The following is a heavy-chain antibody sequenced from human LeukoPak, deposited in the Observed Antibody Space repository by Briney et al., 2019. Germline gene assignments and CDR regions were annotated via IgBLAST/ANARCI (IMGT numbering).Heavy chain of an antibody. Sequence: PSGTLSLTCAVSGGSISSSNWWSWVRQPPGKGLEWIGEIYHSGSTYYNPSLKSRVTISVDTSKNQFSLKLSSVTAADTAVYYCARVFSYYDSSGYYPGQGYYYYMDVWGKGTTVTVSS. CDR3: ARVFSYYDSSGYYPGQGYYYYMDV. V-gene: IGHV4-4*02. CDR1: GGSISSSNW. CDR2: IYHSGST. D-gene: IGHD3-22*01. J-gene: IGHJ6*03.